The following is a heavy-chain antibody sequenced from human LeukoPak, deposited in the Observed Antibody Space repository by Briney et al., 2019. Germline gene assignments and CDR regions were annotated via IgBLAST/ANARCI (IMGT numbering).Heavy chain of an antibody. CDR2: IYYSGST. V-gene: IGHV4-59*08. CDR3: ARGLFRNQLLFQGRHSWFDP. CDR1: GGSISSYY. D-gene: IGHD2-2*01. J-gene: IGHJ5*02. Sequence: PSETLSLTCNVSGGSISSYYWSWIRQPPGKGLEWIGYIYYSGSTNYNPSLKSRVTISVDTSKNQFSLKLSSVTAADTAVYYCARGLFRNQLLFQGRHSWFDPWGQGTLVTVSS.